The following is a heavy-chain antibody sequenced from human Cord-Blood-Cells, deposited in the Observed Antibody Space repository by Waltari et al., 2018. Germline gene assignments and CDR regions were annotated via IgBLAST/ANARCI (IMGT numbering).Heavy chain of an antibody. CDR3: ARDELTGDRGRGD. V-gene: IGHV3-53*04. CDR2: ICSGGST. CDR1: GFTVSSNY. Sequence: EVQLVESGGGLVQPGGSLRLSCAASGFTVSSNYMSWVRQAPGKGLGWVSVICSGGSTYHAEPVKGRFPIARHNSKNTLYLQMNSRGGEDTAVYYCARDELTGDRGRGDWGQGTLVTVSS. J-gene: IGHJ4*02. D-gene: IGHD7-27*01.